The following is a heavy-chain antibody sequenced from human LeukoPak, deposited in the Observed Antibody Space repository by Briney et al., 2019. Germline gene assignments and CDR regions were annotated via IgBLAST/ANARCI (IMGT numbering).Heavy chain of an antibody. CDR1: GYTFTSYA. Sequence: ASVKVSCKASGYTFTSYAMHWVRQAPGQGLEWMGWINTNTGNPTYAQGFTGRFVFSLDTSVSTAYLQISSLKAEDTAVYYCASLIVDGYYYYGMDVWGQGTTVTVSS. D-gene: IGHD2-15*01. CDR3: ASLIVDGYYYYGMDV. J-gene: IGHJ6*02. V-gene: IGHV7-4-1*02. CDR2: INTNTGNP.